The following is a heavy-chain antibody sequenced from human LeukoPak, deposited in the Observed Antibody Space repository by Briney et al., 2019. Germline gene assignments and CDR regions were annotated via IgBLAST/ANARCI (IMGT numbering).Heavy chain of an antibody. CDR1: GYTFTSYY. V-gene: IGHV1-46*01. D-gene: IGHD3-22*01. J-gene: IGHJ4*02. CDR2: INPSGGST. Sequence: PLASVKVSCKASGYTFTSYYMHWVQQAPGQGLEWMGIINPSGGSTSYAQKFQGRVTMTRDTSTSTVYMELSSLRSEDTAVYYCAREKQAYYYDSSGSTHPTPIDYWGQGTLVTVSS. CDR3: AREKQAYYYDSSGSTHPTPIDY.